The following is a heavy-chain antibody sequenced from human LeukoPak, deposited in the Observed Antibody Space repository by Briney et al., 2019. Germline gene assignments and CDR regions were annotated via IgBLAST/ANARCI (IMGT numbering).Heavy chain of an antibody. V-gene: IGHV3-7*01. J-gene: IGHJ3*02. CDR3: ARERLTELLRFLEWSTPDAFDI. Sequence: GGSLRLSCAASGFTFSSYWMSWVRQAPGKGLEWVANIKQDGSEKYYVDSVKGRFTISRDNAKNSLYLQMNSLRAEDTAVYYCARERLTELLRFLEWSTPDAFDIWGQGTMVTVSP. CDR1: GFTFSSYW. D-gene: IGHD3-3*01. CDR2: IKQDGSEK.